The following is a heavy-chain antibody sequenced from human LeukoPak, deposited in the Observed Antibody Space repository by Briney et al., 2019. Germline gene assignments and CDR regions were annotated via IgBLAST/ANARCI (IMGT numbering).Heavy chain of an antibody. D-gene: IGHD3-10*01. V-gene: IGHV1-2*02. J-gene: IGHJ4*02. CDR2: INPDSGGT. Sequence: ASVRVSCKASEYSFTGYFMHWVRQAPGQGLEWMGWINPDSGGTKYVQKFQGRVTMARDTSTSTAYMELSGLTSDDTAVYYCARFAVVITNDYWGQGTLVTVSS. CDR3: ARFAVVITNDY. CDR1: EYSFTGYF.